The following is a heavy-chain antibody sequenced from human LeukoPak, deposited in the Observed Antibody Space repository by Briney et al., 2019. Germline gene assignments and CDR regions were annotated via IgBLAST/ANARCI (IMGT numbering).Heavy chain of an antibody. Sequence: GASVKVSCKASGYTFTTYDISWVRQAPGQGLEWMGWINTYNGNTNYPQKLQGRVTMTTDTSTSTPYMELRNLRSDDTAVYYCAREQTSIGSYFNCWGQGTLVTVSS. CDR3: AREQTSIGSYFNC. CDR1: GYTFTTYD. J-gene: IGHJ4*02. V-gene: IGHV1-18*01. CDR2: INTYNGNT. D-gene: IGHD1-26*01.